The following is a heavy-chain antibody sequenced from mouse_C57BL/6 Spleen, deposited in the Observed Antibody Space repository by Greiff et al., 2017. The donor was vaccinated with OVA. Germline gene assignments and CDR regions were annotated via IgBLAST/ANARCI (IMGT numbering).Heavy chain of an antibody. CDR3: ARDYSNYDWYFDV. D-gene: IGHD2-5*01. Sequence: QVQLQQSGAELAKPGASVKLSCKASGYTFTSYWMHWVKQRPGQGLEWIGYINPSSGYTKYNQKFKDKATLTADKSSSTAYMQLSSLTYEDSAVYYCARDYSNYDWYFDVWGTGTTVTGSS. V-gene: IGHV1-7*01. J-gene: IGHJ1*03. CDR2: INPSSGYT. CDR1: GYTFTSYW.